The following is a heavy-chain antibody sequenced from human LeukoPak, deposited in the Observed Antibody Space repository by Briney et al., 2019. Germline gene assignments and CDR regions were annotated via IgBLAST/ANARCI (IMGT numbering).Heavy chain of an antibody. Sequence: GGSLRLSCAASGFTFSSYGMHWVRQAPGKGLEWVAFIRYDGSNKYYADSVKGRFTISRDNSKNTLYLQMNSLRAEDTAVYYCAKPKDYSEMYYFDYWGQGTLVTVSS. D-gene: IGHD4-11*01. J-gene: IGHJ4*02. V-gene: IGHV3-30*02. CDR1: GFTFSSYG. CDR3: AKPKDYSEMYYFDY. CDR2: IRYDGSNK.